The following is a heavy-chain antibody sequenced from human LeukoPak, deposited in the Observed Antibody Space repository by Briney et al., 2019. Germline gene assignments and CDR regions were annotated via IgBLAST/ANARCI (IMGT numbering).Heavy chain of an antibody. CDR3: ARVRLSGAARPYNWFDP. Sequence: LSETLSLTCTVSGGSISSYYWSWIRQPPGKGLEWIGYIYYSGSTNYNPSLKSRVTLSVDTSKNQFSLKLSSVTAADTAVYYCARVRLSGAARPYNWFDPWGQGTLVTVCS. D-gene: IGHD6-6*01. CDR1: GGSISSYY. CDR2: IYYSGST. J-gene: IGHJ5*02. V-gene: IGHV4-59*01.